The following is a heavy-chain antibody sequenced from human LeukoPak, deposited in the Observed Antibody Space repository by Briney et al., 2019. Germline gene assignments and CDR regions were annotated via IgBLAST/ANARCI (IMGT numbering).Heavy chain of an antibody. Sequence: GGSLRLSCAASGFTVSSNYMSWVRQAPGKGLEWVSVIYSGGSTYYADSVKGRFTISRDNSRNTLSLQMNSLTAEDTAPYYCAKSRGYSNTSPFDYWGQGTLVAVSS. V-gene: IGHV3-53*01. CDR1: GFTVSSNY. CDR3: AKSRGYSNTSPFDY. CDR2: IYSGGST. J-gene: IGHJ4*02. D-gene: IGHD5-12*01.